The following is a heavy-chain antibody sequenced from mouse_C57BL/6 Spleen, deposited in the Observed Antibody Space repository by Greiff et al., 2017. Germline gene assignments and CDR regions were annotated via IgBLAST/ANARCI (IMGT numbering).Heavy chain of an antibody. CDR2: IDPANGNT. CDR3: ASPQYDYDVPFAY. CDR1: GFNIKNTY. V-gene: IGHV14-3*01. J-gene: IGHJ3*01. D-gene: IGHD2-4*01. Sequence: EVQLQQSVAELVRPGASVKFSCTASGFNIKNTYMHWVKQRPEQGLEWIGRIDPANGNTKYAPKFQGKDTMTADKSSNTAYLQLSSLTSEAHAIFYCASPQYDYDVPFAYWGRETPVTVSA.